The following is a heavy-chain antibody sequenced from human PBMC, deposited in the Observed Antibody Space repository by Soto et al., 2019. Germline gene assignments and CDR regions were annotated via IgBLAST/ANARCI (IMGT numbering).Heavy chain of an antibody. D-gene: IGHD6-13*01. CDR2: IYYSGRT. J-gene: IGHJ4*02. V-gene: IGHV4-59*01. CDR3: AGGDLGITTTGPWYGFDY. Sequence: PSETLSLTCTVSGDSISSYYWTWIRQPPGKGLEYIGYIYYSGRTYYNPSLKRRGTISVDTSNNQFFLLLSSVTAADTAVYYCAGGDLGITTTGPWYGFDYWGQGTLVTVSS. CDR1: GDSISSYY.